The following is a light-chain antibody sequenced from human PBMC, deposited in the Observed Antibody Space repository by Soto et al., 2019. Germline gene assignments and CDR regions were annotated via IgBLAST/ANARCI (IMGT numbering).Light chain of an antibody. J-gene: IGKJ4*01. CDR2: DAS. Sequence: DIQMTQSPSSLSASVGDRITITCQASQDIKKYLNWYQQKLGKAPKLLIYDASNLQRGVPSRFSGSGSGTQFSLSISSLQPEDIATYYCQQSENGPLTFGGGTKVEIK. CDR1: QDIKKY. V-gene: IGKV1-33*01. CDR3: QQSENGPLT.